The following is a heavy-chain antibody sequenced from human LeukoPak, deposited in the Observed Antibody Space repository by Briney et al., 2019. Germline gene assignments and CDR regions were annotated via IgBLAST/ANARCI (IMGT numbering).Heavy chain of an antibody. J-gene: IGHJ4*02. V-gene: IGHV4-4*07. CDR3: ARAPEYCSGYYCYSSFLHY. CDR2: INTSGST. Sequence: SETLSLTCSVSGGSISSYYWSWIRQPAGKGLQWIGRINTSGSTSYNPSLESRVTMSVDTSKNQFSLRLTSVTAADTAVYYCARAPEYCSGYYCYSSFLHYWGQGALVTVSS. D-gene: IGHD2-15*01. CDR1: GGSISSYY.